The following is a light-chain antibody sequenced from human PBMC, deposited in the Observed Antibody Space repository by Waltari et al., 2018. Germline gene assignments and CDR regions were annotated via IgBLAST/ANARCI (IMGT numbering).Light chain of an antibody. CDR3: QQYAKRPWT. CDR2: GAS. J-gene: IGKJ1*01. Sequence: EIVLTQSPGTLSLSPGERATLYCRATQNLSSRYLGWYQQKPGQAPRLLIYGASSRATGIADSFSGSGSGTDFTLTISRLEPEHFAVYFCQQYAKRPWTFGEGTKVDIK. CDR1: QNLSSRY. V-gene: IGKV3-20*01.